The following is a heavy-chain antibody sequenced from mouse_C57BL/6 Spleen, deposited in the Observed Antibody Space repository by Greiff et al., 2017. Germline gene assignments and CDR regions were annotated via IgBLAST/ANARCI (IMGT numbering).Heavy chain of an antibody. V-gene: IGHV1-69*01. D-gene: IGHD1-1*01. J-gene: IGHJ2*01. CDR2: IDPSDSYT. CDR1: GYTFTSYW. Sequence: VQLQQPGAELVMPGASVKLSCKASGYTFTSYWMHWVKQRPGQGLEWIGEIDPSDSYTNYNQKFKGKSTLTVDKSSSTAYMQLSSLTSEDSAVYYCARQGGTTVPFDYWGQGTTLTVSS. CDR3: ARQGGTTVPFDY.